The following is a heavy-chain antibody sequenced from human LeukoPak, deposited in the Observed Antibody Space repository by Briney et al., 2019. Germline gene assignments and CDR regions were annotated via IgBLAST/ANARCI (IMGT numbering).Heavy chain of an antibody. CDR3: AKTLEGYIVVVVAATVAFDI. D-gene: IGHD2-15*01. J-gene: IGHJ3*02. CDR1: GFTSSSYA. CDR2: ISGSGGST. Sequence: GGSLRLSCAASGFTSSSYAMSWVRQAPGKGLEWVSAISGSGGSTYYADSVKGRFTISRDNSKNTLYLQMNSLRAEDTAVYYCAKTLEGYIVVVVAATVAFDIWGQGTMVTVSS. V-gene: IGHV3-23*01.